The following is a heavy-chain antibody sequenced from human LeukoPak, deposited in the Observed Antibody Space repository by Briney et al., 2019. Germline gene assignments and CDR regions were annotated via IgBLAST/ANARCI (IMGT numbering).Heavy chain of an antibody. Sequence: SETLSLTCAVYGWSFSGYYWSWIRQPPGKGLEWIGEINHSGSTNYNPSLKSRVTISVDTSKNQFSLKLSSVTAADMAVYYCARGRRGNTLLWYALYYFDYWGQGTLVTVSS. CDR2: INHSGST. D-gene: IGHD2-2*01. J-gene: IGHJ4*02. CDR3: ARGRRGNTLLWYALYYFDY. CDR1: GWSFSGYY. V-gene: IGHV4-34*01.